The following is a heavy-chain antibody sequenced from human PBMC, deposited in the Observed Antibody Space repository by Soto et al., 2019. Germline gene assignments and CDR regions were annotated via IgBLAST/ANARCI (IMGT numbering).Heavy chain of an antibody. V-gene: IGHV4-38-2*01. Sequence: SETLSLTCAFSVYSISSGYYWGWIRQPPGKGLEWIGSIYHSGSTYYNPSLKSRVTISVDTSKNQFSLKLSSVTAADTAVFYYERLFEYWGQGTLVSVSS. CDR2: IYHSGST. CDR1: VYSISSGYY. J-gene: IGHJ4*02. CDR3: ERLFEY.